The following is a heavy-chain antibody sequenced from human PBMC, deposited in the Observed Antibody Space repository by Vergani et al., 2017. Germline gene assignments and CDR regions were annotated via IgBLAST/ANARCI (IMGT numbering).Heavy chain of an antibody. CDR3: ARAGYDSSGYYRH. V-gene: IGHV4-4*02. CDR1: GGSISSSNW. J-gene: IGHJ4*02. D-gene: IGHD3-22*01. Sequence: QVQLQESGPGLVKPSGTLSLTCAVSGGSISSSNWWSWVRQPPGEGLEWIGEIYHRGSTNYNPSLQSRVTISVEKSKNQLSLKLSSVTAADTAVYYCARAGYDSSGYYRHWGQGTLVTVSS. CDR2: IYHRGST.